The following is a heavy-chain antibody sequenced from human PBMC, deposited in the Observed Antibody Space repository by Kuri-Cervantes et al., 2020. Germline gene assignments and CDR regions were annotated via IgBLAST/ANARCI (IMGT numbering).Heavy chain of an antibody. Sequence: GESLKISCAASGFTFSSYGMHWVRQAPGKGLEWVAVIWYDGSNKYYADSVKGRFTISRDNSKNSLYLQMNSLRAEDTAVYYCARGVRWFGEPYYFDYWGQGTLVTVSS. CDR2: IWYDGSNK. D-gene: IGHD3-10*01. CDR1: GFTFSSYG. CDR3: ARGVRWFGEPYYFDY. V-gene: IGHV3-33*01. J-gene: IGHJ4*02.